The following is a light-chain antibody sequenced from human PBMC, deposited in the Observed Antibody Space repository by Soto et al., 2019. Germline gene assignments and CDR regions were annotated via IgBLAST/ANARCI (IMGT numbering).Light chain of an antibody. Sequence: QSVLTQPPSVSAAPGQRVTISCSGSTSNIGYNFLSWYQQFPGAAPKLLIFENDKRVSGTPDRFSCSKSGTSGTLAITGLQAGDEADYYCATWESSLSIAVFGGGTKVTVL. CDR3: ATWESSLSIAV. J-gene: IGLJ2*01. CDR1: TSNIGYNF. V-gene: IGLV1-51*02. CDR2: END.